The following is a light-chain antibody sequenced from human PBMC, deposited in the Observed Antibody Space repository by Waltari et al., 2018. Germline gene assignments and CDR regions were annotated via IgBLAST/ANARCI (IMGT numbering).Light chain of an antibody. V-gene: IGKV1-12*01. Sequence: TCRGGQDIGNRLAWYQQKPGKAPNLLIYGTSSLQTGVPSRFSGSGSGTEFTLTISSLQPEDFGTYYCQQGKSFPITFGPGTKVEIK. CDR1: QDIGNR. J-gene: IGKJ3*01. CDR2: GTS. CDR3: QQGKSFPIT.